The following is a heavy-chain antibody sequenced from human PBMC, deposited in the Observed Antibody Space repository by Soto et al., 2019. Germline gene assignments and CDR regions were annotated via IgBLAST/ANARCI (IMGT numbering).Heavy chain of an antibody. Sequence: SLTCTFPFGSLSIYYWSLIRQPPGKGLEWIGYIYYSGSTNYNPSLKSRVTISVDTSKNQFSLKLSSVTAADTAVYYCARVQMHYDILTGYYPDDDYYFDYWGQGTMVTVSS. CDR2: IYYSGST. J-gene: IGHJ4*02. D-gene: IGHD3-9*01. V-gene: IGHV4-59*01. CDR3: ARVQMHYDILTGYYPDDDYYFDY. CDR1: FGSLSIYY.